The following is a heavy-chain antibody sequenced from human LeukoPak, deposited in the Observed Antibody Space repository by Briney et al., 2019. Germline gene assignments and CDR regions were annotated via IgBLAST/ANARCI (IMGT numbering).Heavy chain of an antibody. Sequence: ASVKVSCKASGYTFTSYGISWVRQAPGQGLEWMGWISAYNGNTNYAQKPLGRVTMTTDTSTSTAYMELRSLRSDDTAVYYCARQGLWFGELSPYNWFDPWGQGTLVTVSS. CDR3: ARQGLWFGELSPYNWFDP. D-gene: IGHD3-10*01. CDR1: GYTFTSYG. J-gene: IGHJ5*02. CDR2: ISAYNGNT. V-gene: IGHV1-18*01.